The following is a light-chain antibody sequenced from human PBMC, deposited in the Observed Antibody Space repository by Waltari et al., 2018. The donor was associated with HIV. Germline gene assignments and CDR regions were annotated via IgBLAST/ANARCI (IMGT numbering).Light chain of an antibody. CDR3: QTWDTGPWV. CDR1: SGHSTYA. J-gene: IGLJ3*02. CDR2: LNDDGSH. V-gene: IGLV4-69*01. Sequence: QLILTQSPSASASLGASVKLTCTLSSGHSTYAIAWLQHQQEKGPRFWRKLNDDGSHTRGDGIPDRFSGSSSGAERYRTISSLQSEDEADYYCQTWDTGPWVFGGGTKLTVL.